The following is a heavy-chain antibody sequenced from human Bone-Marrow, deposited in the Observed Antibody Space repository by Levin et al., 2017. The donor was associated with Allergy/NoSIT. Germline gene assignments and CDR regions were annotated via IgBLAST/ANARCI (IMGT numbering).Heavy chain of an antibody. CDR1: GGTFSSYA. J-gene: IGHJ6*02. V-gene: IGHV1-69*13. Sequence: SVKVSCKASGGTFSSYAISWVRQAPGQGLEWMGGIIPIFGTANYAQKFQGRVTITADESTSTAYMELSSLRSEDTAVYYCARVGLLWFGDGLYYYYYGMDVWGQGTTVTVSS. CDR3: ARVGLLWFGDGLYYYYYGMDV. D-gene: IGHD3-10*01. CDR2: IIPIFGTA.